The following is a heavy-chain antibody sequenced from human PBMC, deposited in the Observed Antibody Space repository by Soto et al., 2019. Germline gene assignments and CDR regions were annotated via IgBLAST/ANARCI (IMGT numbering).Heavy chain of an antibody. Sequence: GGSRRSSCVASEFRFNTHWMSCVRQAPGKGLXWVAXXXQXGXAXKXXXXVEGRFTISRDNDKNSLYLQMNNLSADDTAVYYCAKCGSGCYYSVWGQGATVTVSS. V-gene: IGHV3-7*03. CDR2: XXQXGXAX. D-gene: IGHD3-10*01. CDR3: AKCGSGCYYSV. J-gene: IGHJ6*02. CDR1: EFRFNTHW.